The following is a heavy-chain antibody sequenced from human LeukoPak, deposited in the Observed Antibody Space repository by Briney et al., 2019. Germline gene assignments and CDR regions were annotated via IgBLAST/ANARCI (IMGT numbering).Heavy chain of an antibody. CDR2: IYYSGST. Sequence: SETLSLTCTVSGGSISSYYWSWIRQPPGKGLEWIGYIYYSGSTNYNPSLKSRVTISVDTSKNQFSLKLSSVTAADTAVYYCARRRIRSVLRYFDWSYNWFDPWGQGTLVTVSS. CDR1: GGSISSYY. V-gene: IGHV4-59*01. J-gene: IGHJ5*02. CDR3: ARRRIRSVLRYFDWSYNWFDP. D-gene: IGHD3-9*01.